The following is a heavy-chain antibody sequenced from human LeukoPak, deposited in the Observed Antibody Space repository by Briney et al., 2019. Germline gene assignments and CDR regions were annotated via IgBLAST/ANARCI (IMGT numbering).Heavy chain of an antibody. Sequence: SETLSLTCTVFGGSISSYYWSWIRQPPGKGLEWIGYIYYIGSTNYNPSLKSRVTISVDTSKNQFSLKLSSVTAADTAVYYCARERSDYDFWSGYIRYGMDVWGQGTTVTVSS. CDR1: GGSISSYY. CDR2: IYYIGST. J-gene: IGHJ6*02. CDR3: ARERSDYDFWSGYIRYGMDV. D-gene: IGHD3-3*01. V-gene: IGHV4-59*01.